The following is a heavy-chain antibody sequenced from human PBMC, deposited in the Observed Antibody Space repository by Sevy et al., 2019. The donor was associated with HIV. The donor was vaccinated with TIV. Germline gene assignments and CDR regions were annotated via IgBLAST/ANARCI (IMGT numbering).Heavy chain of an antibody. V-gene: IGHV3-74*01. Sequence: GGSLRLSCAASGFTFSSYWMHWVRQAPGKGLVWVSRINSDGSSTSYADSVKGRFTISRDNAKNTLYLQMNSLRAEDTAVYYCARDHSSGWYGLDYYYYYGMDVWGQWTTVTDSS. J-gene: IGHJ6*02. CDR2: INSDGSST. CDR3: ARDHSSGWYGLDYYYYYGMDV. D-gene: IGHD6-19*01. CDR1: GFTFSSYW.